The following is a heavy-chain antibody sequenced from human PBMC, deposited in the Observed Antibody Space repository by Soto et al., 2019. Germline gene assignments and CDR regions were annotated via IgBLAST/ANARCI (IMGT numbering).Heavy chain of an antibody. J-gene: IGHJ4*02. CDR1: GFTFSSYA. CDR2: IGGSGVST. CDR3: AKELRGGWTFDY. Sequence: PWGSLRLSCAASGFTFSSYAMSWVRQAPGKGLEWVSGIGGSGVSTYYADSVKGRFTISRDNSKTTLYLQMNSLRADDTAVYYCAKELRGGWTFDYWGQGTLVTVSS. V-gene: IGHV3-23*01. D-gene: IGHD6-19*01.